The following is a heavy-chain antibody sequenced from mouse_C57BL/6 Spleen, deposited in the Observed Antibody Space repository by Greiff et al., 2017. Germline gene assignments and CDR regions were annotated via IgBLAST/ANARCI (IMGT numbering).Heavy chain of an antibody. Sequence: EVKLEESGEGLVKPGGSLKLSCAASGYTFSSYAMSWVRQTPEKRLEWVAYISSGGDYIYYADTVQGRFTISRDNARNTLYLQMSSLKSEDTAMYYCTRGAYYSNYVYFDCWGQGTTLTVSS. CDR3: TRGAYYSNYVYFDC. D-gene: IGHD2-5*01. V-gene: IGHV5-9-1*02. CDR2: ISSGGDYI. CDR1: GYTFSSYA. J-gene: IGHJ2*01.